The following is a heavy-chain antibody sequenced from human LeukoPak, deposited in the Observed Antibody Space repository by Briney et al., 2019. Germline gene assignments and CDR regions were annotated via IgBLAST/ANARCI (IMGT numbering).Heavy chain of an antibody. V-gene: IGHV4-34*01. CDR1: GGSFSGYY. CDR3: ARVKFYGSGRRLNWFDP. CDR2: INHSGST. D-gene: IGHD3-10*01. J-gene: IGHJ5*02. Sequence: PSETLSLTCAVYGGSFSGYYWSWIRQPPGKGLEWIGEINHSGSTNYNPSLKSRVTISVDTSKNQFSLKLSSVTAADTAVYYCARVKFYGSGRRLNWFDPWGQGTLVTVSS.